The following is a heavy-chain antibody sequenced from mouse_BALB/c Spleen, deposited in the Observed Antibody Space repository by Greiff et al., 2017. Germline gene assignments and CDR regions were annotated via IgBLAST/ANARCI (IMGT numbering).Heavy chain of an antibody. J-gene: IGHJ2*01. V-gene: IGHV1S137*01. CDR3: ARGVYGNYGFDY. CDR1: GYTFTDYA. Sequence: QVQLQQSGAELVRPGVSVKISCKGSGYTFTDYAMHWVKQSHAKSLEWIGVISTYYGDASYNQKFKGKATMTVDKSSSTAYMELARLTSEDSAIYYCARGVYGNYGFDYWGQGTTRTVSS. CDR2: ISTYYGDA. D-gene: IGHD2-10*02.